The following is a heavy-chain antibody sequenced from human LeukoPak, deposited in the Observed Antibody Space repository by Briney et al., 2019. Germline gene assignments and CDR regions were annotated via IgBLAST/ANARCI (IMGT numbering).Heavy chain of an antibody. CDR3: ARGHDYGDH. CDR1: GGSFSGYY. J-gene: IGHJ4*02. CDR2: INHSGST. Sequence: PSETLSLTCAVYGGSFSGYYWSWIRQPPGKGLEWIGEINHSGSTNYNPSLKSRVTISVDTSKNQFSLKLSSVTAADTAVYYCARGHDYGDHWGQGTLVTVSS. V-gene: IGHV4-34*01.